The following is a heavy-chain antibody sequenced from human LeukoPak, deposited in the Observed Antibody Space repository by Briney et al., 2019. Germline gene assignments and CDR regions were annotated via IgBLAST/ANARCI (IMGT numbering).Heavy chain of an antibody. CDR1: GFTFIDYD. Sequence: PGGSLRLSCAASGFTFIDYDMHWVRHVIGKGLEWVSAIGIRGDTHYSGSVKGRCTISRENAESSLYLQMNSLRAEDTAVYYCARGGIQVSGIDEFDYWGQGTLVTVSS. CDR3: ARGGIQVSGIDEFDY. V-gene: IGHV3-13*01. CDR2: IGIRGDT. J-gene: IGHJ4*02. D-gene: IGHD6-19*01.